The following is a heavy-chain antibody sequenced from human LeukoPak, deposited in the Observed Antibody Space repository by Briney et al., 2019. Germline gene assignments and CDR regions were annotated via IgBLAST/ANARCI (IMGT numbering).Heavy chain of an antibody. J-gene: IGHJ4*02. CDR1: GGSLSSGAYY. CDR3: AREYGDQRVDY. Sequence: SGTPSLTCTVSGGSLSSGAYYWGWIRHPPGKGLEWIGTIHYSGKTYYNPSLKSRITISIDTSKKQFALKLSSVTAADTAVYYCAREYGDQRVDYWGRGTLVTVS. D-gene: IGHD4-17*01. V-gene: IGHV4-39*06. CDR2: IHYSGKT.